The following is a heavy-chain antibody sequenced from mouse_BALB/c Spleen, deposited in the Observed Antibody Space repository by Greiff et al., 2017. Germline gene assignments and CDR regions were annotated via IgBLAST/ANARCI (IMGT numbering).Heavy chain of an antibody. J-gene: IGHJ3*01. Sequence: EVQVVESGGGLVKPGGSLKLSCAASGFTFSSYAMSWVRQTPEKRLEWVASISSGGSTYYPDSVKGRFTISRDNARNILYLQMSSLRSEDTAMYYCARDYERGFAYWGQGTLVTVSA. D-gene: IGHD2-4*01. CDR1: GFTFSSYA. V-gene: IGHV5-6-5*01. CDR2: ISSGGST. CDR3: ARDYERGFAY.